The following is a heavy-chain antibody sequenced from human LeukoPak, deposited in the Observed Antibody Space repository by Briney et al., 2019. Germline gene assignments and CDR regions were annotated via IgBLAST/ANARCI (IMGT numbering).Heavy chain of an antibody. V-gene: IGHV3-48*04. D-gene: IGHD4-11*01. CDR1: GFTFSSYS. CDR2: ISSSSSTI. CDR3: AKDGPAGSDDYSNYLDY. Sequence: GGSLRLSCAASGFTFSSYSMNWVRQAPGKGLEWVSYISSSSSTIYYADSVKGRFTISRDNAKNSLYLQMNSLRAEDTAVYYCAKDGPAGSDDYSNYLDYWGQGTLVTVSS. J-gene: IGHJ4*02.